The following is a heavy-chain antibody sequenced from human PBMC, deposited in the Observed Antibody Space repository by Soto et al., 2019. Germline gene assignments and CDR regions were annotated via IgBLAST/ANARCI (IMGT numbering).Heavy chain of an antibody. V-gene: IGHV1-2*02. D-gene: IGHD1-26*01. CDR2: INPNSGGT. Sequence: ASVKVSCKASGYTSTGYYMHWVRQAPGQGLEWMGWINPNSGGTNYAQKFQGRVTMTRDTSISTAYMELSRLRSDDTAVYYCARGGDIVGASYYYYYYGMDVWGQGTTVTVSS. CDR3: ARGGDIVGASYYYYYYGMDV. CDR1: GYTSTGYY. J-gene: IGHJ6*02.